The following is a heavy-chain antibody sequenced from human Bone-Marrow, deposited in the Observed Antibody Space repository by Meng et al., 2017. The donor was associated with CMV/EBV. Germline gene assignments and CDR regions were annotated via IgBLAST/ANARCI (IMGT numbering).Heavy chain of an antibody. J-gene: IGHJ4*02. D-gene: IGHD1-1*01. V-gene: IGHV1-2*02. CDR2: INPNSGGT. CDR1: GYTFTSYG. Sequence: ASVKVSCKASGYTFTSYGISWVRQAPGQGLEWMGWINPNSGGTNYAQKFQGRVTMTRDTSISTAYMELSRLRSDDTAVYYCARKPRSTNLIDYWGQGTLVTVSS. CDR3: ARKPRSTNLIDY.